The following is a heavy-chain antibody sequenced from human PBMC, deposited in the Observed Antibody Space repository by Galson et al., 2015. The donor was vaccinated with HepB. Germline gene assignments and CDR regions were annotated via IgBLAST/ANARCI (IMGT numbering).Heavy chain of an antibody. V-gene: IGHV3-74*03. J-gene: IGHJ4*02. Sequence: SLRLSCAATSGFTLNNYKIHWVRHVPGKGLVWVAYIDSDERGTKYADSVKGRFTISRDNARNTVFLQMNSPRVEDTAVYFCGRSRGASGYHYDYWGQGTLVAVSS. CDR3: GRSRGASGYHYDY. D-gene: IGHD3-22*01. CDR1: GFTLNNYK. CDR2: IDSDERGT.